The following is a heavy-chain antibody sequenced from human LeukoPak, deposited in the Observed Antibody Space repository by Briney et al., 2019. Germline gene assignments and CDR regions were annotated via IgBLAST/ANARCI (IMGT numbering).Heavy chain of an antibody. CDR1: GYTFTSYY. CDR3: AREIQLDV. CDR2: INPSGDST. D-gene: IGHD5-18*01. J-gene: IGHJ6*04. V-gene: IGHV1-46*01. Sequence: ASVKVSCKASGYTFTSYYMHWVRQAPGEGLEWVGIINPSGDSTTYAQKFQDRVTMTRDMSTSTVYMELRSLRSDDTAIYYCAREIQLDVWGKGTTVIVSS.